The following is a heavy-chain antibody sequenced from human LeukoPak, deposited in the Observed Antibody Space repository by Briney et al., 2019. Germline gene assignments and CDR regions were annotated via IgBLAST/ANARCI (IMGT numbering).Heavy chain of an antibody. V-gene: IGHV3-23*01. J-gene: IGHJ4*02. D-gene: IGHD3-10*01. CDR3: AKDLGVRGVDYFDY. CDR1: GFTFTSYA. CDR2: ISGSGGST. Sequence: GGSLRLSCAASGFTFTSYAMNWVRQTPGKGLEWVSAISGSGGSTYYADSVKGRFTISRDNSKNTLYLQMNSLRAEDTAVYYCAKDLGVRGVDYFDYWGQGTLVTVSS.